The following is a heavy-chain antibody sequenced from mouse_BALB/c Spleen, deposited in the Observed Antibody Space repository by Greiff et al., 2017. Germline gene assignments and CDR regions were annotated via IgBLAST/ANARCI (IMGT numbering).Heavy chain of an antibody. Sequence: DVHLVESGPGLVKPSQSLSLTCTVTGYSITSDYAWNWIRQFPGNKLEWMGYISYSGSTSYNPSLKSRISITRDTSKNQFFLQLNSVTTEDTATYYCARFGGRYAMDYWGQGTTVTVSS. CDR3: ARFGGRYAMDY. CDR1: GYSITSDYA. CDR2: ISYSGST. D-gene: IGHD3-1*01. J-gene: IGHJ4*01. V-gene: IGHV3-2*02.